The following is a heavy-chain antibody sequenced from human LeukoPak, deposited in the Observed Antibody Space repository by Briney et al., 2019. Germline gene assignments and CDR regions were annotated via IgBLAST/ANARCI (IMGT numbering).Heavy chain of an antibody. J-gene: IGHJ3*02. CDR2: INPNSGGT. CDR3: ARDQSGRNADAFDI. D-gene: IGHD1-26*01. Sequence: GASVKVSCKASGYTFTGYYMHWVRQAPGQGLEWMGWINPNSGGTNYAQKFQGRVTMTRDTSISTAYMELSRLRSEDTAVYYCARDQSGRNADAFDIWGQGTMVTVSS. CDR1: GYTFTGYY. V-gene: IGHV1-2*02.